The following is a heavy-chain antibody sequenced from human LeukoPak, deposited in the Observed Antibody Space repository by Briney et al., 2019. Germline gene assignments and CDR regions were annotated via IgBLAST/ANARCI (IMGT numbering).Heavy chain of an antibody. CDR1: GYTFTGYY. D-gene: IGHD3-10*01. J-gene: IGHJ4*02. CDR3: ARVVGGNYYGSETGDY. CDR2: INPNSGGT. V-gene: IGHV1-2*02. Sequence: ASVMVSCKASGYTFTGYYMHWVRQAPGQGLEWMGWINPNSGGTNYAQKFQGRVTMTRDTSINAAYMELSRLTSDDTAVYYCARVVGGNYYGSETGDYWGQGSLVTVS.